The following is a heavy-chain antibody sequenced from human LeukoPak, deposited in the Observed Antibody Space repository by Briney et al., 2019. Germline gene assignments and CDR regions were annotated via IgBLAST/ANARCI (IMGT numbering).Heavy chain of an antibody. CDR3: AKGGIAVTGRYYFDC. V-gene: IGHV3-23*01. D-gene: IGHD6-19*01. J-gene: IGHJ4*02. CDR2: ISSSGGST. CDR1: GFTFTNFA. Sequence: GRSLRLSCAASGFTFTNFAMTWVRQAPGKGLEWVTTISSSGGSTYYADSVKGRFTISRDNSKNTLYLQMNSLIAEDTAVYYCAKGGIAVTGRYYFDCWGQGTPVTVSS.